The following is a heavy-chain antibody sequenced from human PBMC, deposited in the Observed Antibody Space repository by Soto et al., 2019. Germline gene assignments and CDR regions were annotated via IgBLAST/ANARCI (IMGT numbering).Heavy chain of an antibody. V-gene: IGHV3-23*01. J-gene: IGHJ6*03. CDR2: ISGSGGST. D-gene: IGHD1-7*01. CDR3: ATGGELPYYYYYMDV. Sequence: EVQLLESGGGLVQPGGSLRLSCAASGFTFSSYAMSWVRQAPGKGLEWVSAISGSGGSTYYADSVKGRFTISRDNPKNTLYMQMNSLRAEDTAVYYCATGGELPYYYYYMDVWGKGSTVTVSS. CDR1: GFTFSSYA.